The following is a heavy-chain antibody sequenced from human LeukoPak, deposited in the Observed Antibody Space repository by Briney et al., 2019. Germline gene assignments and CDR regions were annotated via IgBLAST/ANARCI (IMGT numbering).Heavy chain of an antibody. CDR1: GGSISSYY. V-gene: IGHV4-59*08. D-gene: IGHD3-3*01. J-gene: IGHJ4*02. CDR3: TRQNYDFWSGYAPLLDY. CDR2: IYYIGST. Sequence: SETLSLSCTVSGGSISSYYLGWLQHPPGKGLDWDGLIYYIGSTNYNPSLKRRVTISVDTSKNQFSRKLSSVTAADTAVYYCTRQNYDFWSGYAPLLDYWGQGTLVTVSS.